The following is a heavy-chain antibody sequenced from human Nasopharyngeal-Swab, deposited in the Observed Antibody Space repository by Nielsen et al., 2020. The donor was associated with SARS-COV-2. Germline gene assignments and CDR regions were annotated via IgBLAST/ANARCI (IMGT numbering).Heavy chain of an antibody. D-gene: IGHD1-26*01. CDR1: GFSLSVTS. V-gene: IGHV3-73*01. CDR2: IRSKVNSYAT. Sequence: GGSLRLSCAASGFSLSVTSLNWVRQASGKGLEWVGRIRSKVNSYATTYGVSVKGRFTISRDDSKNTAYLQMNSLKTEDTAVYYCARVNPISGSYYDAIDIWGQGTMVTVSS. J-gene: IGHJ3*02. CDR3: ARVNPISGSYYDAIDI.